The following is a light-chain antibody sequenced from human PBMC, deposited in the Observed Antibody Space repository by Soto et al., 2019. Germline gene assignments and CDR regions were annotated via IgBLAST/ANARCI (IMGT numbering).Light chain of an antibody. Sequence: QSVLTQPPSASGTPGQRVTISCSGSSANIGSNSVNWYQQLPGTAPKLLIYNNDHRPSGVPDRFSGSKSGTSGSLAISGLHSEDEADYYCSGWDDSLSIFLFGGGTKLTVL. CDR2: NND. CDR3: SGWDDSLSIFL. CDR1: SANIGSNS. V-gene: IGLV1-44*01. J-gene: IGLJ2*01.